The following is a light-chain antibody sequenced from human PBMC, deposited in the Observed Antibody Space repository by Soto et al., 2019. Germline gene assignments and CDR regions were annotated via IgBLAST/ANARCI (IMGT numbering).Light chain of an antibody. Sequence: QSVLTQPASVSGSPGQSIVISCTGTSSDVGGYNYVSWYQQHPGKAPKPMIHEVSNRPSGISDRFSGSKSGNTASLTISGLQADDEADYYCSSHTSYSTRVFGTGTRSPS. V-gene: IGLV2-14*01. CDR1: SSDVGGYNY. CDR3: SSHTSYSTRV. J-gene: IGLJ1*01. CDR2: EVS.